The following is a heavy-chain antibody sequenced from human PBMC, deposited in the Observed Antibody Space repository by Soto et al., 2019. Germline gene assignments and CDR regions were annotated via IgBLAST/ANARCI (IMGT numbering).Heavy chain of an antibody. CDR3: AHIYTGTGGHFDY. Sequence: SGPTLVNPTPALTLTSTFSGFSLSANAMGVGWLRQPPEKALEWLALIFWDDDKRYSPSLKSRLTISKDTSKNNVVLTLTNVDPVDTATYYCAHIYTGTGGHFDYWGQGTMVTVSS. V-gene: IGHV2-5*02. J-gene: IGHJ4*02. CDR1: GFSLSANAMG. D-gene: IGHD2-8*02. CDR2: IFWDDDK.